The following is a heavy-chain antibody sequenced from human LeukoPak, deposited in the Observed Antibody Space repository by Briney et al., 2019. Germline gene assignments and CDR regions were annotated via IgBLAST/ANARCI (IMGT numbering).Heavy chain of an antibody. Sequence: PSETLSLTCTVSGGSISSGSYYWSWIRQPAGKGLEWIGRIYTSGSTNYNPSHKSRVTISVDTSKNQFSLKLSSVTAADTAVYYCAREGIAVAGSAFDIWGQGTMVTVSS. J-gene: IGHJ3*02. CDR1: GGSISSGSYY. CDR2: IYTSGST. CDR3: AREGIAVAGSAFDI. D-gene: IGHD6-19*01. V-gene: IGHV4-61*02.